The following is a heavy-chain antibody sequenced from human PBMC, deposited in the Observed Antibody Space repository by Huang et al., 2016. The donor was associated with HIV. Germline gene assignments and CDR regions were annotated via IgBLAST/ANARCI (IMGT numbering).Heavy chain of an antibody. Sequence: QLQLQGSGPGLVKPSETLSLTCTVSGGSITSSSYYWGWIRQPPGQGLEWVGSIYYSGSTDDNPSLKSRVTVSVDTAKNQFSLKLSSVTAADTAVYYCARHFSYYDSSGYTPWDAFDIWGQGTMVTVSS. CDR1: GGSITSSSYY. V-gene: IGHV4-39*01. J-gene: IGHJ3*02. CDR3: ARHFSYYDSSGYTPWDAFDI. D-gene: IGHD3-22*01. CDR2: IYYSGST.